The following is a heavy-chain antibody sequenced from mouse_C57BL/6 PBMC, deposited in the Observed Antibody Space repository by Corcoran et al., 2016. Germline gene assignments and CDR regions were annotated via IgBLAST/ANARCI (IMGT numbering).Heavy chain of an antibody. CDR2: IYPGSDNT. J-gene: IGHJ2*01. V-gene: IGHV1-76*01. D-gene: IGHD2-4*01. Sequence: QVQLKQSGAELVRPGASVKLSCKASGYTFTDYYINWVKQRPGQGLEWIARIYPGSDNTYYNEKFKGKATLTAEKSSSTAYMQLSSLTSEDSAVYFCARRNDFFDYWGQGTTLTVSS. CDR1: GYTFTDYY. CDR3: ARRNDFFDY.